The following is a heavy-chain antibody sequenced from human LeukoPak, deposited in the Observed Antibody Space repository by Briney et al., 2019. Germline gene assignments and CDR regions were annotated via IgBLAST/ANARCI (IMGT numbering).Heavy chain of an antibody. V-gene: IGHV4-39*01. J-gene: IGHJ4*02. D-gene: IGHD5-24*01. CDR3: ARLVPEATSRDFDY. Sequence: SETLSLTCTVSVGSISGSSYSWGWIRQPPGKGLEWIGNINFSGRTYYNPSLKSRVTISVDTSKNQFSLKLNSVAAADTAIYHCARLVPEATSRDFDYWGQGALVTVSS. CDR1: VGSISGSSYS. CDR2: INFSGRT.